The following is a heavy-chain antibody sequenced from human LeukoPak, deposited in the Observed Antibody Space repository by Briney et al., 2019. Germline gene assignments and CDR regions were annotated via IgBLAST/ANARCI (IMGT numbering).Heavy chain of an antibody. CDR1: GFTFNSYA. D-gene: IGHD6-13*01. Sequence: PGGSLRLSCAASGFTFNSYAMHWVRQAPGKGLEWVAVISYDGSNKYYADSVKGRFTISRDNSKNTLYLQMNSLRAEDTAVYYCARGQHLDYLDYWGQGTLVTVSS. V-gene: IGHV3-30-3*01. CDR2: ISYDGSNK. CDR3: ARGQHLDYLDY. J-gene: IGHJ4*02.